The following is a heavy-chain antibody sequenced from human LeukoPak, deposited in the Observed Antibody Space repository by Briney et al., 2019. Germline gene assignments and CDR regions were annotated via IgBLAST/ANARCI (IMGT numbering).Heavy chain of an antibody. Sequence: PGGSLRLSCGASGFTFDDYAMHWVRQAPGKGLEWVSGISWNSGSIGYADSVKGRFTISRDNAKNSLYLQMNSLRAEDTALYYCAKDIGYCSSTSCYTVAFDYWGQGTLVTVSS. CDR3: AKDIGYCSSTSCYTVAFDY. J-gene: IGHJ4*02. V-gene: IGHV3-9*01. D-gene: IGHD2-2*02. CDR2: ISWNSGSI. CDR1: GFTFDDYA.